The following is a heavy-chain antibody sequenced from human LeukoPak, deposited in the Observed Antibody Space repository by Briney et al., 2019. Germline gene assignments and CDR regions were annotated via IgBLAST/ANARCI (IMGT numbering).Heavy chain of an antibody. Sequence: PGGSLRLSCAASGFTFSRYYMHWVRQAPGTGRVWVSRINSDGSSTTYEDSVKDRFTISRDNAKNTLYLQMNSLKVEDTAVYYCTRVFVGDEYSSSGYWGQGTLVTVSS. CDR2: INSDGSST. D-gene: IGHD6-13*01. J-gene: IGHJ4*02. CDR1: GFTFSRYY. CDR3: TRVFVGDEYSSSGY. V-gene: IGHV3-74*03.